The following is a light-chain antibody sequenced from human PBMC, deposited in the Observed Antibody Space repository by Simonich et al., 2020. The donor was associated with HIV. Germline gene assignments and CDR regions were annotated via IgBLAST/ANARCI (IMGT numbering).Light chain of an antibody. Sequence: DIVMTQSPLSLPVTPGEPASISCRSSQSLLHFNGYNYLNWYLQKPGQSPQLLIYLGSKRASGGPDRFSGSGSGTDFTLKISRVEAEDVGVYYCMQTLQTPFTFGPGTKVDIK. CDR1: QSLLHFNGYNY. J-gene: IGKJ3*01. CDR3: MQTLQTPFT. V-gene: IGKV2-28*01. CDR2: LGS.